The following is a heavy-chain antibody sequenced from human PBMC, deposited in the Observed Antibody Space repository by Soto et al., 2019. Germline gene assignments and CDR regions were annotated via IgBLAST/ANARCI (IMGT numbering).Heavy chain of an antibody. D-gene: IGHD1-26*01. V-gene: IGHV4-39*01. CDR3: ARHEVSATTDY. Sequence: QLQLQESGPGLVEASETLSLTCTVSGGSISSSNYYWGWIRQPPGKGLEWIGSVYYSDNTYYNPSLKSRVIISVDTSKRQFSLNLFSVTAADTAVYYCARHEVSATTDYWGQGALVTVSS. J-gene: IGHJ4*02. CDR1: GGSISSSNYY. CDR2: VYYSDNT.